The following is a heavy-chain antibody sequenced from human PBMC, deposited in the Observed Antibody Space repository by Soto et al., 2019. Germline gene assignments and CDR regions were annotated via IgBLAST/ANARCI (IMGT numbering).Heavy chain of an antibody. Sequence: GGSLRLSCAASGFTFSDYYMSWIRQAPGKGLEWVSCISSSSSYTKYADSVKGRFTISRDNAKNSLYLQMNSLRAEDTAVYYCTSQTTVVTTHYYYYYYGMDVWGQGTTVTVSS. CDR1: GFTFSDYY. J-gene: IGHJ6*02. CDR2: ISSSSSYT. D-gene: IGHD4-17*01. CDR3: TSQTTVVTTHYYYYYYGMDV. V-gene: IGHV3-11*03.